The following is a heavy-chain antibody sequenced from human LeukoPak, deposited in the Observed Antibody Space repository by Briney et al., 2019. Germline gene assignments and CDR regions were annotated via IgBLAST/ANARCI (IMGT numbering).Heavy chain of an antibody. CDR3: ARDSFHSSDY. CDR1: GGTFSSYA. V-gene: IGHV1-69*04. J-gene: IGHJ4*02. D-gene: IGHD3-3*02. CDR2: IIPILGIA. Sequence: SVKVSCKASGGTFSSYAISWVRQAPGQGLEWMGRIIPILGIANYAQKFQGRVTITADKSTSTAYMELSSLRPEDTAVYYCARDSFHSSDYWGQGTLVTVSS.